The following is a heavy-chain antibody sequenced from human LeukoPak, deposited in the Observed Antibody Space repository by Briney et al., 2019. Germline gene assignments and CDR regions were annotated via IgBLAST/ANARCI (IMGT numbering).Heavy chain of an antibody. D-gene: IGHD4-17*01. Sequence: SVKVSCKASGGTFSSYAISGVRQAPGQGLEWMGGIIPIFGTANYAQKFQGRVTITADESTSTAYMELSSLRSEDTAVYYCARLPDYGDYGDDYWGQGTLVTVSS. V-gene: IGHV1-69*13. CDR1: GGTFSSYA. J-gene: IGHJ4*02. CDR2: IIPIFGTA. CDR3: ARLPDYGDYGDDY.